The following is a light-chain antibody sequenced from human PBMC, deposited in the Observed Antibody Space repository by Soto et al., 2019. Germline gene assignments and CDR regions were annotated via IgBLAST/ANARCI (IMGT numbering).Light chain of an antibody. J-gene: IGLJ1*01. CDR2: GDS. CDR1: SSNIGAGYD. V-gene: IGLV1-40*01. Sequence: QSVLTQPPSVSGAPGQRVTISCTGSSSNIGAGYDVHWYQQLPGTAPKLLIFGDSNRPSGVPDRFSGSKSGTSASLAITGLQADDEAEYFCQSSDSSLGGSDVFGTGTKVTVL. CDR3: QSSDSSLGGSDV.